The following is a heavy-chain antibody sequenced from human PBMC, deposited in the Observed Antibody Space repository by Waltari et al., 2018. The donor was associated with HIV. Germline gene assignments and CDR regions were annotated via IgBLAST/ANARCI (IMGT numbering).Heavy chain of an antibody. D-gene: IGHD6-19*01. J-gene: IGHJ5*02. CDR1: GGSISSSSYY. Sequence: QLQLQESGPGLVKPSETLSLTCTVSGGSISSSSYYWGWIRQPPGKGLEWIGSIYYRGSTYYNPSLKSRVTISVDTSKNQFSLKLSSVTAADTAVYYCARDMRIAVAAGVYNWFDPWGQGTLVTVSS. CDR3: ARDMRIAVAAGVYNWFDP. V-gene: IGHV4-39*07. CDR2: IYYRGST.